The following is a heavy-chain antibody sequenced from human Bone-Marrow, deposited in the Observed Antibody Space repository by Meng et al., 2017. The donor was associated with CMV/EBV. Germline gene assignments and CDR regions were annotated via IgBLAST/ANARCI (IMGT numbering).Heavy chain of an antibody. V-gene: IGHV3-23*03. Sequence: GESLKISCAASGFTFSSYAMSWVRQAPGKGPECVSVIYSGGGTTFYADSVKGRFTISRDNSKNTLYLQMSSLRAEDTAVYYCAKLQVTELFDSWGQGALVTVSS. CDR1: GFTFSSYA. CDR2: IYSGGGTT. CDR3: AKLQVTELFDS. D-gene: IGHD1-14*01. J-gene: IGHJ4*02.